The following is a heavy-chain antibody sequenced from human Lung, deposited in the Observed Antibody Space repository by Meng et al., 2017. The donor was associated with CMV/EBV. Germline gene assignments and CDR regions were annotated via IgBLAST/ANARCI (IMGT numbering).Heavy chain of an antibody. J-gene: IGHJ4*02. CDR3: AKEWLDATTGQFDY. Sequence: GSLRLXCAVSGVSISTDNWWSWVRQPPGKGLEWIGEIYRSGSTNYSPFLKSRVTISIDRSKNQFSLRLTSVTAADTAVYYCAKEWLDATTGQFDYWGQGNXV. CDR2: IYRSGST. V-gene: IGHV4-4*02. CDR1: GVSISTDNW. D-gene: IGHD1-26*01.